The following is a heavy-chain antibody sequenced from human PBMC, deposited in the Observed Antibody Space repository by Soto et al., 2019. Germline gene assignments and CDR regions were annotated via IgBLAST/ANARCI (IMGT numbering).Heavy chain of an antibody. CDR2: ISGSGGST. D-gene: IGHD1-20*01. Sequence: PGGSLRLSCAASGFTFSSYAMSWVRQAPGKGLEWVSAISGSGGSTYYADSVKGRFTISRDNSKNTVYLQMNSLRAEDTAVYYCAKDVVGITGTTVDYSGQGTLVTFSS. CDR3: AKDVVGITGTTVDY. J-gene: IGHJ4*02. V-gene: IGHV3-23*01. CDR1: GFTFSSYA.